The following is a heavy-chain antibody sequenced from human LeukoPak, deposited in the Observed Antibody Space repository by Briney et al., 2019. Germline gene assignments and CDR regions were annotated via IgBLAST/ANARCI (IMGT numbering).Heavy chain of an antibody. J-gene: IGHJ6*02. CDR1: GYTFTSYG. V-gene: IGHV1-18*01. CDR3: AREGSYYDSSGYYLHYYGMDV. D-gene: IGHD3-22*01. CDR2: ISAYNGNT. Sequence: ASVKVSCKASGYTFTSYGISWVRQAPGQGLEWMGWISAYNGNTNYAQKLQGRVTMTTDTSTSTAYMELRSLRSDDTAVYYCAREGSYYDSSGYYLHYYGMDVWGQGTTVTVSS.